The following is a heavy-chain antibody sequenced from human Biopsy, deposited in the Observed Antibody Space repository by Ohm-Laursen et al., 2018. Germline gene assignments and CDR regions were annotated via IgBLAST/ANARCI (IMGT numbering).Heavy chain of an antibody. CDR3: ASAGYNPDWNFDL. J-gene: IGHJ2*01. CDR2: IYFTGRT. CDR1: GGSIDSHY. D-gene: IGHD5-24*01. V-gene: IGHV4-59*11. Sequence: GTLSLTCTVSGGSIDSHYWSWIRQPPGKALEWIGYIYFTGRTSYNPSLKSRVTVSVNTSKKQFSLRLSSVTAADTAVYYCASAGYNPDWNFDLWGRGTRVTVSS.